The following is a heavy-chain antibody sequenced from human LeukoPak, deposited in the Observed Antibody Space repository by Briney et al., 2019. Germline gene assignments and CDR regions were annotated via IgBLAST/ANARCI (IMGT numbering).Heavy chain of an antibody. CDR3: ARVGSGWSFDY. CDR1: GGSISSSSYY. Sequence: PSETLSLTCTVSGGSISSSSYYWGWIRQPPGKGLEWIGRIQTSGSTNYNPSLKSRVTMSVDTSKNKFSLKVNSVTAADTAVYYCARVGSGWSFDYWGQGTLVTVSS. J-gene: IGHJ4*02. V-gene: IGHV4-39*07. D-gene: IGHD6-19*01. CDR2: IQTSGST.